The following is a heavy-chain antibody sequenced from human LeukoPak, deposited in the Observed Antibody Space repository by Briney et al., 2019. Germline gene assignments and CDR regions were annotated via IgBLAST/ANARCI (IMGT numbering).Heavy chain of an antibody. CDR2: ISYDGSNK. CDR1: GFTFRRYG. Sequence: QAGGSLRLSCAASGFTFRRYGMSWVRQAPGKGLEWVAVISYDGSNKYYADSVKGRFTISRDNSKNTLYLQMNSLRAEDTAVYYCARVLDTAGGVDAFDIWGQGTMVTVSS. D-gene: IGHD5-18*01. J-gene: IGHJ3*02. CDR3: ARVLDTAGGVDAFDI. V-gene: IGHV3-30*03.